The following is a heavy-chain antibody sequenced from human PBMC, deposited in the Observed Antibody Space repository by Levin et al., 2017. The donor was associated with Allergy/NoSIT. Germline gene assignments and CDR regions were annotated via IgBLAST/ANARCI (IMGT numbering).Heavy chain of an antibody. CDR3: APLRLEWNDGWCLAWGPKTTPSKNYYFDY. V-gene: IGHV2-26*01. CDR2: IFSNDEK. D-gene: IGHD1-1*01. Sequence: SGPTLVKPTETLTLTCTVSGFSLSNARMGVSWIRQPPGKALEWLAHIFSNDEKSFSTSLKRRLTISKDTSKSQVVLPMGNVLPVDTATNYCAPLRLEWNDGWCLAWGPKTTPSKNYYFDYWGQGTLVTVSS. CDR1: GFSLSNARMG. J-gene: IGHJ4*02.